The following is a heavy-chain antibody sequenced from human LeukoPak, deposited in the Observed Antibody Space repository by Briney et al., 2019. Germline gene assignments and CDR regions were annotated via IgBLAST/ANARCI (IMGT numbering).Heavy chain of an antibody. CDR3: AREDCSGGSCYSGGNWFDP. CDR2: ISAYNGNT. Sequence: ASVKVSCKASGYIFTSYGITWVRQAPGQGLEWMGWISAYNGNTYYAQNLQGRVTMTTETSTTTAYMELKSLRSDDTAVYYCAREDCSGGSCYSGGNWFDPWGQGTLVTVFS. D-gene: IGHD2-15*01. J-gene: IGHJ5*02. V-gene: IGHV1-18*01. CDR1: GYIFTSYG.